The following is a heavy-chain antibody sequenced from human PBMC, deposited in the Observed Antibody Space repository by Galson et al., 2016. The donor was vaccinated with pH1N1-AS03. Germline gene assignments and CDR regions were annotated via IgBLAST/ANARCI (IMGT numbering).Heavy chain of an antibody. CDR3: GRHLRSSYSMDV. Sequence: SETLSLTCTVSGGSVNGYYWTWIRQPPGNGLEWIGQIFYIGDTLYTPSLRGRVTMSVDTSKTQPSLRLSSVTAADTAEYYCGRHLRSSYSMDVWGQGTTVTVSS. CDR1: GGSVNGYY. V-gene: IGHV4-59*08. D-gene: IGHD2-15*01. CDR2: IFYIGDT. J-gene: IGHJ6*02.